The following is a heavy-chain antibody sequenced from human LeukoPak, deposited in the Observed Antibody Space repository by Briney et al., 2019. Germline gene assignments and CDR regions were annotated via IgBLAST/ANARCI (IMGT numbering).Heavy chain of an antibody. CDR3: AREASSVVVPAANSVDY. J-gene: IGHJ4*02. CDR2: INSGSSHV. V-gene: IGHV3-21*01. Sequence: PGGSLRLSCAASGFTFSTYSMNWDRQSPGKGLEWVSAINSGSSHVVYGDSVKGRFTISRDNAKNSLYLQMNSLRAEDTAVYYCAREASSVVVPAANSVDYWGQGTLVTVSS. D-gene: IGHD2-2*01. CDR1: GFTFSTYS.